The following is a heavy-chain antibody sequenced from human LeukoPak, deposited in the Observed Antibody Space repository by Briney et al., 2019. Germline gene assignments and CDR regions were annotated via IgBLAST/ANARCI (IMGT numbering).Heavy chain of an antibody. Sequence: PSQTLSLTCTVSGGSISSGGYYWSWIRQPPGKGLEWIGYIYHSGSTYYNPSLKSRVTISVDRSKNQFSLKLSSVTAADTAVYYCARGDTGSAKLFDYWGQGTLVTVSS. CDR3: ARGDTGSAKLFDY. D-gene: IGHD3-10*01. V-gene: IGHV4-30-2*01. CDR2: IYHSGST. J-gene: IGHJ4*02. CDR1: GGSISSGGYY.